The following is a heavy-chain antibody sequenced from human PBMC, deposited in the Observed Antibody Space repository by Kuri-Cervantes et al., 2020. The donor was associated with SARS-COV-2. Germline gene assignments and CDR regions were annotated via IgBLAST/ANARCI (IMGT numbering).Heavy chain of an antibody. CDR2: IKSKTDGSTR. D-gene: IGHD1-7*01. CDR1: GFTFNNAW. J-gene: IGHJ4*02. V-gene: IGHV3-15*01. Sequence: GGSLRLSCAASGFTFNNAWMSWVRQAPGRGLEWLGRIKSKTDGSTRDYATPVRGRFTVSRDDSKNTLYLQMNSLKTEDTAVYFCAAGTGTSDFDHWGQGNLVTVSS. CDR3: AAGTGTSDFDH.